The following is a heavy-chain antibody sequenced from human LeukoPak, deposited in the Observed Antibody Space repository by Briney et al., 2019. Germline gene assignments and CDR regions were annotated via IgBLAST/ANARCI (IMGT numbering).Heavy chain of an antibody. CDR1: GGSISSYY. V-gene: IGHV4-59*12. J-gene: IGHJ4*02. Sequence: SETLSLTCTVSGGSISSYYWSWIRQPPGKGLEWIGYIYYSGSTDYNPSLKSRVTISVDTSKNQFSLKLSSVTAADTAVYYCARGKNYYGSGSYGHFDYWGQGTLVTVSS. CDR2: IYYSGST. CDR3: ARGKNYYGSGSYGHFDY. D-gene: IGHD3-10*01.